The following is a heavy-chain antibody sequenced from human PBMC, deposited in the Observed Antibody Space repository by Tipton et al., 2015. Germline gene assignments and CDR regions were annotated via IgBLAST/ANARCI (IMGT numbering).Heavy chain of an antibody. V-gene: IGHV4-59*11. Sequence: TLSLTCNVSGDAISSHYWSWIRQPPGKGLEWIGYIYYSGSTNYNPSLKSRVTISVDTSKNQFSLKLSSVTAADTAVYYCARGSTYYYYGVDVWGQGTTVTVSS. CDR2: IYYSGST. CDR3: ARGSTYYYYGVDV. J-gene: IGHJ6*02. CDR1: GDAISSHY.